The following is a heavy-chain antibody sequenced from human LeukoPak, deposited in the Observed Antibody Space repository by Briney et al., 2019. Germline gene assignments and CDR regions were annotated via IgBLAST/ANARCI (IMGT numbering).Heavy chain of an antibody. CDR2: IYTGGST. CDR3: ARVARCTSCFDVDY. D-gene: IGHD2-2*01. V-gene: IGHV4-4*07. CDR1: GGFISNYY. J-gene: IGHJ4*02. Sequence: SETLSLTCTVSGGFISNYYWSWIRQPAGKGLEWIGRIYTGGSTNYNSSLKSRVTMSVDTSKNQFSLKLSSVTAADTAVYYCARVARCTSCFDVDYWGQGTLVTVSS.